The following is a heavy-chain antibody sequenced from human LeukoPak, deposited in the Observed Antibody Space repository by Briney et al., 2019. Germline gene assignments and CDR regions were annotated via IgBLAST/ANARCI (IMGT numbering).Heavy chain of an antibody. CDR2: IIPIFGVA. D-gene: IGHD2-21*02. Sequence: SVKVSCKASGGTFSSYAISWVRQAPGQGLEWMGRIIPIFGVANYAQKFQGRVTITAGKSTSTAYMELSSLRSEDTAVYYCARVGGQAYCGGDCYYNWFDPWGQGTLVTVSS. CDR1: GGTFSSYA. CDR3: ARVGGQAYCGGDCYYNWFDP. V-gene: IGHV1-69*04. J-gene: IGHJ5*02.